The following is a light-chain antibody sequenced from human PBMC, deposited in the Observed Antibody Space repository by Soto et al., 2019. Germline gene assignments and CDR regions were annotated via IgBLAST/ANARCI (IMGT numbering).Light chain of an antibody. J-gene: IGKJ1*01. V-gene: IGKV3-20*01. Sequence: VVLTHSPGTLSLSPGERATLSCRASQSVGSSYLAWYQQKPGQAPRVLIYGTSSRATGIPDRFSGSGSGTDFTLTISRLEPEDFAVYYCQQYTTSSWTFGQGTKVDIK. CDR3: QQYTTSSWT. CDR1: QSVGSSY. CDR2: GTS.